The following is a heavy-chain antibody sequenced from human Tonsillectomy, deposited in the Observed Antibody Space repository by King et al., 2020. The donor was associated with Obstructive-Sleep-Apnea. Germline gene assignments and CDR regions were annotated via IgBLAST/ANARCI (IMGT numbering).Heavy chain of an antibody. J-gene: IGHJ4*02. V-gene: IGHV4-59*08. CDR1: GGSISSYY. CDR3: AISVDTAMVFDY. D-gene: IGHD5-18*01. Sequence: QVQLQESGPGLVKPSETLSLTCTVSGGSISSYYWSWIRQPPGKGLEWIVYVYYSGSTNYNPSLKSRVTISVDTSKKQFSLKLSSVTAADTAVYYCAISVDTAMVFDYWGQGTLVTVSS. CDR2: VYYSGST.